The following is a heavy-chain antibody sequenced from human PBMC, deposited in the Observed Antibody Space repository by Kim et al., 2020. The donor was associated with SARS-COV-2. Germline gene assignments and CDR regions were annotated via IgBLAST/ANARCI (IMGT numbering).Heavy chain of an antibody. J-gene: IGHJ6*02. D-gene: IGHD6-19*01. CDR3: ARGGGWSYYGMDV. V-gene: IGHV3-33*01. Sequence: GDCVKGRFTISRDNTKNTLYLQMNSRRAEDTAVYYCARGGGWSYYGMDVWGQGTTVTVSS.